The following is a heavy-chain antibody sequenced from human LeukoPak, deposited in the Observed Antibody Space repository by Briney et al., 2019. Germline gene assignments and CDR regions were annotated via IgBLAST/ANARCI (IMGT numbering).Heavy chain of an antibody. CDR3: AKATQRRYSSD. V-gene: IGHV3-7*03. CDR2: IKQDGSEK. J-gene: IGHJ4*02. CDR1: GFTFSSYW. D-gene: IGHD6-25*01. Sequence: GGSLRLSCAASGFTFSSYWMSWVRQAPGKGLEWVANIKQDGSEKYYVDSVKGRFTISRDNSKNTLYLQMNSLRAEDTAVYYCAKATQRRYSSDWGQGTLVTVSS.